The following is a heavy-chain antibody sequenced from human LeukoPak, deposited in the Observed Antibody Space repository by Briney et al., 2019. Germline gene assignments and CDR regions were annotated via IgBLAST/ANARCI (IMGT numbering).Heavy chain of an antibody. D-gene: IGHD3-10*02. CDR1: GYTFTSYG. CDR3: ARDGIGSDYVRYFDY. CDR2: ISAYNGNT. J-gene: IGHJ4*02. V-gene: IGHV1-18*01. Sequence: ASVKVSCKASGYTFTSYGISWARQAPGQGLEWMGWISAYNGNTNYAQKLQGRVTMTTDTSTSTAYMELRSLRSDDTAVYYCARDGIGSDYVRYFDYWGQGTLVTVSS.